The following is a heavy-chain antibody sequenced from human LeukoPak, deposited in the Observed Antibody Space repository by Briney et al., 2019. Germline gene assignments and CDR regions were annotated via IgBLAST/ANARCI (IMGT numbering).Heavy chain of an antibody. CDR3: AKGGGIRGVINDAFDI. CDR2: IQYDGINR. Sequence: PGGSLRLSCAASGFSFNNYGMHWVRQAPGKGLEWLAFIQYDGINRDYAASVKGRFTISTDKSKNTAYLQMNSLSVEDTAVYYCAKGGGIRGVINDAFDIWGQGTMVTVSS. J-gene: IGHJ3*02. CDR1: GFSFNNYG. V-gene: IGHV3-30*02. D-gene: IGHD3-10*01.